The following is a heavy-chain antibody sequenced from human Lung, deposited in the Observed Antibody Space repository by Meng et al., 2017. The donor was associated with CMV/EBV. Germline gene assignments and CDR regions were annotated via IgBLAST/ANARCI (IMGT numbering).Heavy chain of an antibody. CDR1: GGSVSSGSSY. J-gene: IGHJ4*02. D-gene: IGHD6-19*01. Sequence: VSGGSVSSGSSYWSWIRQPPGKGLEWIGYIYYSGRTNYKPSLKSRVTISVDTSKNHFSLRLSSVTAADTAVYYCARKAIAVADPFDSWGQGTLVPSPQ. CDR2: IYYSGRT. V-gene: IGHV4-61*03. CDR3: ARKAIAVADPFDS.